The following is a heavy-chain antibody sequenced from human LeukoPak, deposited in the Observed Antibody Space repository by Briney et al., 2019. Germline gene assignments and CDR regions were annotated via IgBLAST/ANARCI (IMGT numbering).Heavy chain of an antibody. CDR3: AKDMARFGGDGYNGFDY. V-gene: IGHV3-43*01. Sequence: PGGSLRLSCATFGFIFDYYTMHWVRQAPGNGLEWVSLAKWVGGSTNYADSVKGRFTTSRDSSKSSLHLQMNSLRTEDTALYYCAKDMARFGGDGYNGFDYWGQGTLVTVSS. CDR2: AKWVGGST. CDR1: GFIFDYYT. D-gene: IGHD5-24*01. J-gene: IGHJ4*02.